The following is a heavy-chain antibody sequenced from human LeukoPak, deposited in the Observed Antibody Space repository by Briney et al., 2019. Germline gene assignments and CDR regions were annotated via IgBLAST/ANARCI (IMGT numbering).Heavy chain of an antibody. CDR2: IRSKANSYAT. CDR1: GFTFSGSA. CDR3: AKEYGYTYGEFDY. D-gene: IGHD5-18*01. V-gene: IGHV3-73*01. J-gene: IGHJ4*02. Sequence: GGSLRLSCAASGFTFSGSAMHWVRQASGKGLEWVGRIRSKANSYATAYAASVKGRFTISRDNSKNTPYLQMNSLRAEDTAVYYCAKEYGYTYGEFDYWGQGTLVTVSS.